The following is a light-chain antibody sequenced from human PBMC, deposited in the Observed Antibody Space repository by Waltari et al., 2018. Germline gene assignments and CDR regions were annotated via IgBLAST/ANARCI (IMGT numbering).Light chain of an antibody. CDR3: QQLNSYPLT. Sequence: DIQMTQSPSSLSASVGDGVTITCRASQSISIYLNWYQQKPGKAPKRLIYAASTLHSGVPSRFSGSGSGTEFTLTISSLQPEDFATYYCQQLNSYPLTFGGGTKVEIK. CDR2: AAS. J-gene: IGKJ4*01. CDR1: QSISIY. V-gene: IGKV1-39*01.